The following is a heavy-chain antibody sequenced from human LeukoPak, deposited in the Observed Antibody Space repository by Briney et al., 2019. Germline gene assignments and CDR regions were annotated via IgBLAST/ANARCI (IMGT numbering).Heavy chain of an antibody. D-gene: IGHD3-3*01. Sequence: GASVTVSCKASGHTFTSYTIHWVRQAPGQRLEWMGWINAGNGNRKYSQEFQDRVTITRDTSASTAYMELSSLRSEDMAVYYCARARYETRIWPKSRYDYYHYMDVWGKGTTVTISS. CDR3: ARARYETRIWPKSRYDYYHYMDV. V-gene: IGHV1-3*03. CDR1: GHTFTSYT. J-gene: IGHJ6*03. CDR2: INAGNGNR.